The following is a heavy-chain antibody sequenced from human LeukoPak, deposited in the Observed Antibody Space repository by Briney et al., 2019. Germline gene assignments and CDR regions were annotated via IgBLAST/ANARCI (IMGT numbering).Heavy chain of an antibody. D-gene: IGHD3-9*01. CDR2: IWYDGSNK. Sequence: PGGSLRLSCAASGXTFSSYGMHWVRQAPGKGLEWVAVIWYDGSNKYYADSVKGRFTISRDNSKNTLYLQMNSLRAEDTAVYYCPRESQGDYDILTGPFDYWGQGTLVTVSS. CDR1: GXTFSSYG. CDR3: PRESQGDYDILTGPFDY. V-gene: IGHV3-33*01. J-gene: IGHJ4*02.